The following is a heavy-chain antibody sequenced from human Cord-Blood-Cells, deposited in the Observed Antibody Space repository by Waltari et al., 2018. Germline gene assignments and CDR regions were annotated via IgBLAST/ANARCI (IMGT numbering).Heavy chain of an antibody. CDR2: LDPEEGET. V-gene: IGHV1-24*01. J-gene: IGHJ4*02. CDR1: GYTLTELP. Sequence: QVQLVQSGAEVKKPGASVKVSCKVSGYTLTELPMHWVRQAPGKGLEWMGGLDPEEGETNYAQKFQGRVTMTEDTSTDTAYMELSSLRSEDTAVYYCATECKGYGSGSYYFDYWGQGTLVTVSS. CDR3: ATECKGYGSGSYYFDY. D-gene: IGHD3-10*01.